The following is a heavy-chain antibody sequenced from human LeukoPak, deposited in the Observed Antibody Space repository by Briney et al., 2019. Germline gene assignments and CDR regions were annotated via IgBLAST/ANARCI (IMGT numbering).Heavy chain of an antibody. CDR1: GGSISSYY. CDR2: IYTSGST. CDR3: ARGIAARPPDAFDI. V-gene: IGHV4-4*09. Sequence: SETLSLTCTVSGGSISSYYWSWIRQPPGKGLEWIGYIYTSGSTNYNPSLKSRVTISIDTSKNQFSLKLSSVTAADTAVYYCARGIAARPPDAFDIWGQGTMVTVSS. J-gene: IGHJ3*02. D-gene: IGHD6-6*01.